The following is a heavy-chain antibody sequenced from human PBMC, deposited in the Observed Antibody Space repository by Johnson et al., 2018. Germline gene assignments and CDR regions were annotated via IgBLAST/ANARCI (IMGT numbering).Heavy chain of an antibody. V-gene: IGHV3-30*18. Sequence: QVQLVQSGGGVVQPGRSLRLSCAAPGFTFSSYGMHWVRQAPGKGLEWVAVISYDGTNKYYADSVKGRFTISRDNSKNALYLQMNSLRAEDTAVFYGAEQPTDDGDSYYYYDRDGWGKGTTVTVSS. CDR2: ISYDGTNK. J-gene: IGHJ6*03. CDR3: AEQPTDDGDSYYYYDRDG. D-gene: IGHD3-10*01. CDR1: GFTFSSYG.